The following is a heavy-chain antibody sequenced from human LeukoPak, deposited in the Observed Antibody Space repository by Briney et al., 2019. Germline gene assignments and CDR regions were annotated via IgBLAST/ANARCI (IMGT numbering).Heavy chain of an antibody. Sequence: GGSLRLSCAASGFTFSSYAMSWVRQAPGKGLEWVSAISGSGGSTYYADSVKGRFTISRDNSKNTLYLQMNSLRAEDTAVYYCAKAMTTFSYYXXYXMDVWGQGTTVTVSS. J-gene: IGHJ6*02. CDR1: GFTFSSYA. D-gene: IGHD3-16*01. CDR3: AKAMTTFSYYXXYXMDV. CDR2: ISGSGGST. V-gene: IGHV3-23*01.